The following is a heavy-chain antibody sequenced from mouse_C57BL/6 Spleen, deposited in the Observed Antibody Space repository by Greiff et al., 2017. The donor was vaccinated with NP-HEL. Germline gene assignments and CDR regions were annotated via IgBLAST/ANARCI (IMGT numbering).Heavy chain of an antibody. CDR3: ATTYDYDVPWFAY. CDR1: GYTFTSYW. D-gene: IGHD2-4*01. V-gene: IGHV1-64*01. J-gene: IGHJ3*01. Sequence: QVQLQQPGAELVKPGASVKLSCKASGYTFTSYWMHWVKQRPGQGLEWIGMIHPNSGSTNYNEKFKSKATLTVDKSSSTAYMQLSSLTSEDSAVYYCATTYDYDVPWFAYWGQGTLVTVSA. CDR2: IHPNSGST.